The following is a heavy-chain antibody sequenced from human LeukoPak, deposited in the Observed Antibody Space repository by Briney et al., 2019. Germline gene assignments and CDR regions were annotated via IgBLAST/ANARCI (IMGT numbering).Heavy chain of an antibody. J-gene: IGHJ4*02. CDR3: ARYSYGSLDC. CDR2: ITSSSSIM. Sequence: GGSLRLSCAASGFTSSSYTMNWVRQVPGKGLEWVSYITSSSSIMSYADSVKGRFTISRDNARNSLFLQMNSLRDEDTAVYYCARYSYGSLDCWGQGTLVTVSS. CDR1: GFTSSSYT. D-gene: IGHD5-18*01. V-gene: IGHV3-48*02.